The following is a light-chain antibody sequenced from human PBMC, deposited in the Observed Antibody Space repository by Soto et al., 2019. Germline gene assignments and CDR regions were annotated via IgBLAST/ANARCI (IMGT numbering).Light chain of an antibody. V-gene: IGKV3-20*01. CDR2: GAS. CDR1: QSVDSSY. CDR3: QQYGSSRT. J-gene: IGKJ4*01. Sequence: EIVLTQSPGTLSLSPGERATLSCRANQSVDSSYLAWYQQKPGQAPRPLIYGASSRATGIPDRFSGSGSGTDFTLTISRLEPEDFAVYYCQQYGSSRTFGGGTKVDIK.